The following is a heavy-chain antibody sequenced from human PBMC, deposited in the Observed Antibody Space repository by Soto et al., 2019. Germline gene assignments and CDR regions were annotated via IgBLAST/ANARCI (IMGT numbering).Heavy chain of an antibody. CDR1: GGTFSSYA. CDR2: IIPIFGTA. CDR3: ARDSLRYFDWLSLAYDY. J-gene: IGHJ4*02. Sequence: ASVKVSCKASGGTFSSYAISWVRQAPGQGLEWMGGIIPIFGTANYAQKFQGRVTITADESTSTAYMELSSLRSEDTAVYYCARDSLRYFDWLSLAYDYWGQGTQVTVYS. D-gene: IGHD3-9*01. V-gene: IGHV1-69*13.